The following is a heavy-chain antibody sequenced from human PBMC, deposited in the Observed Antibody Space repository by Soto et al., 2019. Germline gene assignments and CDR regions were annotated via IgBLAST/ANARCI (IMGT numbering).Heavy chain of an antibody. J-gene: IGHJ4*02. CDR1: GFNFGSYW. V-gene: IGHV3-7*01. Sequence: VQLVESGGGLVQPGGSLRLSCTTSGFNFGSYWMTWVRQAPGKGLEWVANIGQDGSEKYYADSVKGRFTISRDNAKKSLYLQMSSLRVEDTAVYYCEGGDAADYWGQGSLVTVSS. D-gene: IGHD6-13*01. CDR3: EGGDAADY. CDR2: IGQDGSEK.